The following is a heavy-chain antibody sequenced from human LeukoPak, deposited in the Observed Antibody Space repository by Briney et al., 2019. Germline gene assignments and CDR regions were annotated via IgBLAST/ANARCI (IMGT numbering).Heavy chain of an antibody. CDR1: GFTFSSYS. V-gene: IGHV3-48*04. CDR3: AREVSEGFDF. Sequence: GGSLRLSCAASGFTFSSYSMTWVRQAPGKGLEWVSYISSGSSTIYYADSVKGRFAISRDNAKNSLYLQMNSLRAEDTALYYCAREVSEGFDFWGQGTLVTVSS. D-gene: IGHD3-22*01. CDR2: ISSGSSTI. J-gene: IGHJ4*02.